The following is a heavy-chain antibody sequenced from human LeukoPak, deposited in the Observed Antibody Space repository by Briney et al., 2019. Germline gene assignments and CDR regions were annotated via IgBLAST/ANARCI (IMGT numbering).Heavy chain of an antibody. J-gene: IGHJ3*02. CDR3: ARELIDSDAFDI. V-gene: IGHV3-30-3*01. Sequence: GGSLRLSCAASGFTFSSYAMHWVRQAPGKGLEWVAVISYDGSNKYYADSVKGRFTISRDNSKNTLYLQMNSLRAEDTAVYYCARELIDSDAFDIWGQGTMVTVSS. CDR2: ISYDGSNK. CDR1: GFTFSSYA.